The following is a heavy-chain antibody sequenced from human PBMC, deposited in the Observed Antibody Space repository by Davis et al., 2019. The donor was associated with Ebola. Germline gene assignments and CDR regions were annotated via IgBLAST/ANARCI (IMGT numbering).Heavy chain of an antibody. D-gene: IGHD3-22*01. CDR1: GGSISSYY. Sequence: PSETLSLTCTVSGGSISSYYWSWIRQPAGKGLEWIGRIYTSGSTNYNPSLKSRVTMSVDTSKNQFSLKLSSVTAADTAVYYCARVSYDSSGYYPHDAFDIWGQGTMVTVSS. J-gene: IGHJ3*02. CDR3: ARVSYDSSGYYPHDAFDI. CDR2: IYTSGST. V-gene: IGHV4-4*07.